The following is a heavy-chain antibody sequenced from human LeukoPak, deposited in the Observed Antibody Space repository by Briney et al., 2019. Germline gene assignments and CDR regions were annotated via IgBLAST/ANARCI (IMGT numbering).Heavy chain of an antibody. D-gene: IGHD3-16*02. CDR1: GFTFSSYG. CDR3: ARDPSPMITFGGVIVIHRVFDY. Sequence: AGSLRLSCAASGFTFSSYGRHWVRQAPGKGLEWVAVIWYGGSNKYYADSVRGRFTISRDNSKNTLYLQMNSLRAEDTAVYYCARDPSPMITFGGVIVIHRVFDYWGQGTLVTVSS. J-gene: IGHJ4*02. V-gene: IGHV3-33*01. CDR2: IWYGGSNK.